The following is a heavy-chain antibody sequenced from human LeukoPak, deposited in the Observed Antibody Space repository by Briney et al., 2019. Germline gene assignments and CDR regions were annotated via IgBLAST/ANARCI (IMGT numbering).Heavy chain of an antibody. CDR3: ARGTGSSWYIYYYYGMDV. V-gene: IGHV1-8*01. Sequence: ASVKVSCQASGYTFTSYDINWVRQAPGQGLEWMGWMNPNRGNTGCAQKFQGRATMTRNDSISTAYMELSSLRSEATAVYYCARGTGSSWYIYYYYGMDVWGQGTTVTVSS. CDR2: MNPNRGNT. J-gene: IGHJ6*02. D-gene: IGHD6-13*01. CDR1: GYTFTSYD.